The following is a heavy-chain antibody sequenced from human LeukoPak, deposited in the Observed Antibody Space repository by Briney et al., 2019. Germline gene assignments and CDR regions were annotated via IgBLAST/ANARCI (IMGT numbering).Heavy chain of an antibody. V-gene: IGHV3-23*01. CDR3: AGDCSSTNCLGLFSSYYFDY. D-gene: IGHD2-2*01. CDR2: ISASGVST. Sequence: GGSLRLSCAASGFTFSSYAMSWVRQAPGKGLEWVSAISASGVSTYYADSAKGRFTISRDNSKNTLYLQMNSLRAEDTAVYYCAGDCSSTNCLGLFSSYYFDYWGQGTLVTVSS. J-gene: IGHJ4*02. CDR1: GFTFSSYA.